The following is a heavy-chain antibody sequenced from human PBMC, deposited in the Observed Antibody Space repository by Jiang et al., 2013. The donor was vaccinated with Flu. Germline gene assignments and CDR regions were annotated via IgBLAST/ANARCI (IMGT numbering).Heavy chain of an antibody. V-gene: IGHV1-8*01. CDR3: ARGRGLRYFDWLLSTTQTYYYGMDV. CDR1: GYTFTSYD. CDR2: MNPNSGNT. J-gene: IGHJ6*02. D-gene: IGHD3-9*01. Sequence: SGAEVKKPGASVKVSCKASGYTFTSYDINWVRQATGQGLEWMGWMNPNSGNTGYAQKFQGRVTMTRNTSISTAYMELSSLRSEDTAVYYCARGRGLRYFDWLLSTTQTYYYGMDVWGQGTTVTVSS.